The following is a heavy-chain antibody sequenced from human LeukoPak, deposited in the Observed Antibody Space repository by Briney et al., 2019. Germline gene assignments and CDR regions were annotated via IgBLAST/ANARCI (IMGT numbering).Heavy chain of an antibody. CDR3: ARHRDYGGSRYLDY. V-gene: IGHV5-51*01. CDR1: GYSFNNYW. J-gene: IGHJ4*02. CDR2: IYPGDSDT. D-gene: IGHD4-23*01. Sequence: WESLKISCKGSGYSFNNYWIGWVRQMPGKGLEWMGNIYPGDSDTRYSPSFQGQVTISADTSITTAYLQWSSLKASDTAMYYCARHRDYGGSRYLDYWGQGTLVTVSS.